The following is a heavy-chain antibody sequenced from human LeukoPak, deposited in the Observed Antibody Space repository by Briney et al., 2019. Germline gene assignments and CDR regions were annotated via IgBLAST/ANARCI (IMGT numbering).Heavy chain of an antibody. CDR2: INPNNGDT. Sequence: GASVKVSCKASGYTFTTYYMHWVRQAPGHGPEWLGWINPNNGDTDYAQNFQGRVTMTSDTSITTAYMELSSLRSDDTAIYYCARDPVGYSNWLDPWGRGTLVTVSS. J-gene: IGHJ5*02. V-gene: IGHV1-2*02. CDR3: ARDPVGYSNWLDP. CDR1: GYTFTTYY. D-gene: IGHD6-13*01.